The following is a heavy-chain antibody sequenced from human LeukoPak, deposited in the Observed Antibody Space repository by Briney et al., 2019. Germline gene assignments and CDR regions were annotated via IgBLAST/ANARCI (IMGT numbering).Heavy chain of an antibody. J-gene: IGHJ6*02. CDR3: ARDPPNLRGYYYYGMDV. CDR1: GFTFSSYS. V-gene: IGHV3-21*01. CDR2: ISSSSSYI. Sequence: GGSLRLSCAASGFTFSSYSMNWVRQAPGKGLEWVSSISSSSSYIYYADSVKGRFTISRDNAKNSLYLQMNSLRAEDTAVYYCARDPPNLRGYYYYGMDVWGQGTTVTVSS. D-gene: IGHD3-9*01.